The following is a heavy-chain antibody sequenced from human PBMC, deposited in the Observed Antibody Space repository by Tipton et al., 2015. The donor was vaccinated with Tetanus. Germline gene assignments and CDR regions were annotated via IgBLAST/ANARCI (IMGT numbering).Heavy chain of an antibody. CDR1: GGSISNYY. V-gene: IGHV4-59*01. Sequence: LRLSCTVSGGSISNYYWNWIRQSPGKGLEWLWKIYYSGDTDYNPSLQRRATISLDTAKNHFSLRLNSVTAADTAVYYCARANTEFPKKGPFDSWGQGSLVIVSS. D-gene: IGHD2-2*02. CDR2: IYYSGDT. CDR3: ARANTEFPKKGPFDS. J-gene: IGHJ4*02.